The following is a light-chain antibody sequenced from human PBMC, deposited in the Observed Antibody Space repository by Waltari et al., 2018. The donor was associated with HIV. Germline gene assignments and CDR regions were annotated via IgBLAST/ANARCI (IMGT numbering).Light chain of an antibody. V-gene: IGKV1-39*01. Sequence: DIQMSQSPPSLSASVGDRVAITCRASQPIDSDLNWYQQKPGTSPKLLVFGVSNLQSGVPSRFSGSGSGSAFTLTINSLRPEDFATYYRQQSHTVPLTFGPGTKVEIK. J-gene: IGKJ3*01. CDR3: QQSHTVPLT. CDR1: QPIDSD. CDR2: GVS.